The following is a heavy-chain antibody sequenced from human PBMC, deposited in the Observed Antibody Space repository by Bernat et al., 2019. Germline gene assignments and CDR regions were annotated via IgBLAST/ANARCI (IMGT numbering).Heavy chain of an antibody. Sequence: QLQLQESGPGLVKPSETLSLTCTVSGGSISSSSYYWGWIRQPPGKGLEWIGSIYYSGSTYYNPSLKSRVTISVDTSKNQFSLKLSSVTAADTAVYYCARSYSSSWYYYGMDVWGQGTTVTVSS. J-gene: IGHJ6*02. CDR3: ARSYSSSWYYYGMDV. CDR1: GGSISSSSYY. CDR2: IYYSGST. V-gene: IGHV4-39*01. D-gene: IGHD6-13*01.